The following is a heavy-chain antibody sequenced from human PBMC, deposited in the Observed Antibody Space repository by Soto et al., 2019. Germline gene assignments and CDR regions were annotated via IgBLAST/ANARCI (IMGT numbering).Heavy chain of an antibody. CDR3: ASSGNSNIMPYYYYGMDV. Sequence: ASVKVSCKASGGTFSSYAISWVRQAPGQGLEWMGGIIPIFGTANYAQKFQGRVTITADKSTSTAYMELSSLRSEDTAVYYCASSGNSNIMPYYYYGMDVWGQGTTVTVSS. V-gene: IGHV1-69*06. CDR2: IIPIFGTA. D-gene: IGHD1-7*01. CDR1: GGTFSSYA. J-gene: IGHJ6*02.